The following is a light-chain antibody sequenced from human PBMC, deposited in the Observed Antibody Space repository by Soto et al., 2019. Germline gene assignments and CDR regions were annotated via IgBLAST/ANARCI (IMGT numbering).Light chain of an antibody. J-gene: IGKJ1*01. V-gene: IGKV3-20*01. CDR2: DTY. Sequence: EFGLTQSPGTLSLSPGEGATVSLRASQSVISSHLAWYQQKRGQARRLLIYDTYARATGIPDRFSGSGSGTDFTLTISRLETEDFAVYPCKQYGASPWTFGQGTKVDIK. CDR3: KQYGASPWT. CDR1: QSVISSH.